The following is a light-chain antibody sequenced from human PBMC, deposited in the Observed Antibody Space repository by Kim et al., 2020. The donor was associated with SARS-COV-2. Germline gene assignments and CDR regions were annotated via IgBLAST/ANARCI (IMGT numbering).Light chain of an antibody. Sequence: DIVMTQSPDSLAVSLGERATIHCKSSQSVLNTSNNKNNLTWIQQKPGQPPKLLIYWASTRKSGVPDRFSGSGSGTEFSLTISSLEAEDVAIYYCQQHYSPLWSFGQGTKVDIK. CDR2: WAS. J-gene: IGKJ1*01. CDR3: QQHYSPLWS. V-gene: IGKV4-1*01. CDR1: QSVLNTSNNKNN.